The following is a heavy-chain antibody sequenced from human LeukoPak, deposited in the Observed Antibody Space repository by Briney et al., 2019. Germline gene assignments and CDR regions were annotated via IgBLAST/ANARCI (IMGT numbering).Heavy chain of an antibody. V-gene: IGHV4-59*01. Sequence: PSETLSLTCTVSGGSISSYYWSWIRQPPGKGLEWIRYIYYSGSTNYNPSLKSRVTISVDTSKNQFSLRLSSVTAADTAVYYCARDGYDSSGWLKYFQHWGQGTLVTVSS. CDR1: GGSISSYY. D-gene: IGHD6-19*01. J-gene: IGHJ1*01. CDR3: ARDGYDSSGWLKYFQH. CDR2: IYYSGST.